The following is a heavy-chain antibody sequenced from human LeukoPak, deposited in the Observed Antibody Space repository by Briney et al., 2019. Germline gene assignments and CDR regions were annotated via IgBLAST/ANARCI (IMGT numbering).Heavy chain of an antibody. V-gene: IGHV3-30*18. CDR2: ISYDGSNK. D-gene: IGHD1/OR15-1a*01. J-gene: IGHJ4*02. CDR1: GFTFSRYG. Sequence: TGGSLRLSCAASGFTFSRYGMHWVRQAPGKGLEWVAVISYDGSNKYYADSVKGRFTISRDNSVNTLYLQMNSLRAEDTAVYYCAKRTIYSYFDYWGQGTLVTVSS. CDR3: AKRTIYSYFDY.